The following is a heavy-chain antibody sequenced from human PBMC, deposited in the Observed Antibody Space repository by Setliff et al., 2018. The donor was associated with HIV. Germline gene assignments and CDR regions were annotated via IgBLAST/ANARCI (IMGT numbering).Heavy chain of an antibody. Sequence: SETLSLTCTVSGGSIRNGLYYWHWIRQPPGKGLEWIGSVYYSGSTYYKPSLKSRVTISVDTSKNQFSLRLSSVTAADRAVYYCASFFGDYGYWGHGTQVTVSS. J-gene: IGHJ4*01. D-gene: IGHD3-10*01. V-gene: IGHV4-39*07. CDR3: ASFFGDYGY. CDR2: VYYSGST. CDR1: GGSIRNGLYY.